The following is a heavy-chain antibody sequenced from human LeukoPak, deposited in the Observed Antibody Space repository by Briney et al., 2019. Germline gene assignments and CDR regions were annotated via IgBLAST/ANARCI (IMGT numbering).Heavy chain of an antibody. CDR2: MKQDGSEI. CDR3: ARVGVGTVDY. CDR1: GFTFTSYW. V-gene: IGHV3-7*01. D-gene: IGHD2-8*01. Sequence: PGGSLRLSCAASGFTFTSYWMSRVRQAPGKGLEWVANMKQDGSEIYYVDSVKGRFTISRDNAKNSLYLQMNSLRAEDTAVYYCARVGVGTVDYWGQGTLVTVSS. J-gene: IGHJ4*02.